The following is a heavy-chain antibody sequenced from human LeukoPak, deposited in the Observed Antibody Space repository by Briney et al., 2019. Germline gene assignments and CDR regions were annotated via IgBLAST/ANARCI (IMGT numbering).Heavy chain of an antibody. J-gene: IGHJ4*02. CDR3: AREGSSRAFDY. V-gene: IGHV4-59*01. CDR2: IYYSGST. D-gene: IGHD3-10*01. Sequence: SETLSLTCTVSGGSISSYYWSWIRQPPGKGLEWIGYIYYSGSTNYNPSLKSRVTISVDTSKNQFSLKLSSVTAADTAVYYCAREGSSRAFDYWGQGTLVTVSS. CDR1: GGSISSYY.